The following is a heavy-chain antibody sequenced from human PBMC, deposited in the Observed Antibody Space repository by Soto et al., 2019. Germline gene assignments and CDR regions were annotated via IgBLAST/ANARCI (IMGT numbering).Heavy chain of an antibody. CDR3: ARGFIEVAGMIDY. CDR1: GGTFSSYT. Sequence: SVKVSCKASGGTFSSYTISWVRQAPGQGLEWMGRIIPILGIANYAQKFQGRVTITADKSTSTAYMELSSLRSEDTAVYYCARGFIEVAGMIDYWGQGTLVTVSS. J-gene: IGHJ4*02. CDR2: IIPILGIA. D-gene: IGHD6-19*01. V-gene: IGHV1-69*02.